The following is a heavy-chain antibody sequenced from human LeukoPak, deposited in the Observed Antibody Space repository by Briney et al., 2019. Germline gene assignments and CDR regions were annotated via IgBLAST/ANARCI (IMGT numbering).Heavy chain of an antibody. CDR1: GGSISSHY. CDR3: ARGAFFYPRQQDPNWFDP. V-gene: IGHV4-59*11. D-gene: IGHD6-13*01. CDR2: IYYSGST. J-gene: IGHJ5*02. Sequence: SETLSLTCTVSGGSISSHYWSWIRQPPGEGLEWIGFIYYSGSTNYNPSLKSRVTISVDTSKNQFSLKLSSVTAADTAVYYCARGAFFYPRQQDPNWFDPWGQGTLVTVSS.